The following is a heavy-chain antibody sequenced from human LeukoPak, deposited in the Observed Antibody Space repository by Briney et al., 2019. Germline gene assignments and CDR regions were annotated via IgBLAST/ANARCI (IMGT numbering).Heavy chain of an antibody. CDR2: IYKDGST. CDR3: ARGYCSGRSCYMWYSDY. CDR1: GFIVSNNY. J-gene: IGHJ4*02. D-gene: IGHD2-15*01. Sequence: GGSLRLSCAGSGFIVSNNYMTWVRQAPGKGLEWVSVIYKDGSTYYADSVKGRFTISRDNSKNTVYLQMNSPRAEDTAVYYCARGYCSGRSCYMWYSDYWGQGTLVTVSS. V-gene: IGHV3-53*01.